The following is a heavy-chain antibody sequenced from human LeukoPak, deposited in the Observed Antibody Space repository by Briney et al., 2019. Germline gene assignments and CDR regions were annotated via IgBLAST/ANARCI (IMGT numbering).Heavy chain of an antibody. CDR2: ISSSSSYI. V-gene: IGHV3-21*01. D-gene: IGHD6-19*01. J-gene: IGHJ4*02. CDR1: GFTFSSYS. CDR3: ARDSSGWYYPFDY. Sequence: GGSLRLSCAASGFTFSSYSMNWVRQAPGKGLEWVSSISSSSSYIYYADSVKGRFTISRDNAKNSLYLQMNSLRAEDTAVYYCARDSSGWYYPFDYWGQGTLVTVSS.